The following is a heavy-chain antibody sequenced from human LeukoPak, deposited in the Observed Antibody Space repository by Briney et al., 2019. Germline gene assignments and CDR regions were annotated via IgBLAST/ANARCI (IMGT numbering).Heavy chain of an antibody. CDR3: ARDRPRGWYISDYYFDY. J-gene: IGHJ4*02. V-gene: IGHV3-21*01. CDR1: GFTFSSYS. CDR2: ISSSSSYI. Sequence: GGSLRLSCAASGFTFSSYSMNWVRQAPGKGLEWVSSISSSSSYIYYADSVKGRFIISRDNAKNSLYLQMNSLRAEDTAVYYCARDRPRGWYISDYYFDYWGQGTLVTVSS. D-gene: IGHD6-19*01.